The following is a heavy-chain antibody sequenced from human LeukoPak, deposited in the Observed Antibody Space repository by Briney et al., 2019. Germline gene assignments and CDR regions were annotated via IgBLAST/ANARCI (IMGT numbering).Heavy chain of an antibody. V-gene: IGHV4-31*03. Sequence: PSETLSLTCTVSGGSISSGGYYWSWIRQHPGKGLEWIGYIYYSGSTYYNPSLKSRVTISVDTSKNQFSLKLSSVTAADTAVYYCARAIVHYYYGMDVWGQGTTVTVSS. D-gene: IGHD2-8*01. CDR3: ARAIVHYYYGMDV. J-gene: IGHJ6*02. CDR1: GGSISSGGYY. CDR2: IYYSGST.